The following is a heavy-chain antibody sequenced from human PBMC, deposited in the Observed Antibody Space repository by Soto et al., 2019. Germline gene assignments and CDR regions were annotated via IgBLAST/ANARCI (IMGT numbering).Heavy chain of an antibody. CDR2: ISGSGATT. J-gene: IGHJ5*01. Sequence: GGSLRLSCAASGFTFSYYWMHWVRQAPGKGLEWVSGISGSGATTSYADSVKGRFTVSRDNSKNTLYLQMNSLRVEDTAVYYCAKLRYFDWSSYNWFEYWGQGT. V-gene: IGHV3-23*01. D-gene: IGHD3-9*01. CDR1: GFTFSYYW. CDR3: AKLRYFDWSSYNWFEY.